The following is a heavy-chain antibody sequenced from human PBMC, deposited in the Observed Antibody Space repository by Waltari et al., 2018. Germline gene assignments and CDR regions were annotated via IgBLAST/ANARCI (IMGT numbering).Heavy chain of an antibody. CDR3: ARQDISVRSCPDY. V-gene: IGHV3-7*01. CDR2: IWPDGSDR. D-gene: IGHD6-19*01. J-gene: IGHJ4*02. CDR1: GFSFSIHY. Sequence: EVQLVESGGGLVQPGGSLRLACVASGFSFSIHYMTWLRQAPGKGLEWVANIWPDGSDRNHVDSVKGRFTISRDNAQNTLYLQMNSLRAEDTAVYYCARQDISVRSCPDYWGQGNLVTVSS.